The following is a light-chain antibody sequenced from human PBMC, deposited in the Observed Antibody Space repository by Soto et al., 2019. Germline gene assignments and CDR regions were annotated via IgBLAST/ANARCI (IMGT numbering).Light chain of an antibody. Sequence: EIVMTQSPATLSVSPGEGATLSCRASQGLTTKLAWYQQKPGQAPRLPIYGASTRATGIPARFSGSGSGTEFTLTISSLQSEDFAVYYCQQYNTWPRTFGQGTKVDIK. CDR2: GAS. V-gene: IGKV3-15*01. CDR3: QQYNTWPRT. J-gene: IGKJ1*01. CDR1: QGLTTK.